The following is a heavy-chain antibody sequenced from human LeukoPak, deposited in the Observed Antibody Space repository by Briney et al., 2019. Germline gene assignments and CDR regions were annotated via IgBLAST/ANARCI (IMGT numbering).Heavy chain of an antibody. CDR2: IYYSGST. D-gene: IGHD3-22*01. CDR3: ASDYYDSSANGY. Sequence: SETLSLTCTVSGGSISSGGYYWSWIRQHPGKGLEWIGYIYYSGSTYYNPSLKSRVTISVDTSKNQFSLKLSSVTAADTAVYYCASDYYDSSANGYWGQGTLVTVSS. V-gene: IGHV4-31*03. J-gene: IGHJ4*02. CDR1: GGSISSGGYY.